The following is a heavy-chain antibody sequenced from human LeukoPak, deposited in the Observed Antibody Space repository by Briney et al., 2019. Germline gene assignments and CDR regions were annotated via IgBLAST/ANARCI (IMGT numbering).Heavy chain of an antibody. CDR2: ISGSGSNT. CDR1: GFTFSSYA. D-gene: IGHD3-22*01. V-gene: IGHV3-23*01. J-gene: IGHJ3*02. Sequence: GGSLRLSCAASGFTFSSYAMSWVRQAPGKGLEWISAISGSGSNTYYADSVKGRFTISRDNSQNTLYLQMNSLRAEDTAVYYCAKTGDYFDSSGYYRPDAFDIWGRGTMVTVSS. CDR3: AKTGDYFDSSGYYRPDAFDI.